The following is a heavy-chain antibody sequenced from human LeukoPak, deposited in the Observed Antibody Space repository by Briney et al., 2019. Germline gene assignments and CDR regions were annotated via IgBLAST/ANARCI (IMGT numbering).Heavy chain of an antibody. CDR3: ATHPPLSSTSPYTLGGGAFDI. Sequence: PGGSLRLSCAASGFTFSSYSMNWVRQAPGKGLEWVLAISGSGGSTYYADSVKGRFTTSRDNSKNTLYLQMNSLRAEDPAVYYCATHPPLSSTSPYTLGGGAFDIWGQGTMVSVSS. CDR1: GFTFSSYS. J-gene: IGHJ3*02. D-gene: IGHD2-2*02. CDR2: ISGSGGST. V-gene: IGHV3-23*01.